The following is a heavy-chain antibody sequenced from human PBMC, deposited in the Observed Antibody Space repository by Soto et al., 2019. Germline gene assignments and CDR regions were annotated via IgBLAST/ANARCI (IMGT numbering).Heavy chain of an antibody. Sequence: SETLSLTCAVYGGSFSGYYWTWIRQPPGTGLERIGEINHSGSTNYNPSHKSRETISVDTSKNQFSLKLTSVTAANTAVYYCARDNISCLFDYCGQGTLVTFSS. V-gene: IGHV4-34*01. CDR3: ARDNISCLFDY. D-gene: IGHD3-9*01. CDR1: GGSFSGYY. CDR2: INHSGST. J-gene: IGHJ4*02.